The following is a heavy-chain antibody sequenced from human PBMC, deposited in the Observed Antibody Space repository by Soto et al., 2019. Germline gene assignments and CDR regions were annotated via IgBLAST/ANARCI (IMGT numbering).Heavy chain of an antibody. J-gene: IGHJ6*03. D-gene: IGHD7-27*01. CDR3: ARDQSGLPKIETGDGGYYYYYYMDV. V-gene: IGHV3-33*01. CDR2: IWYDGSNK. CDR1: GFTFSSYG. Sequence: GGSLRLSCAASGFTFSSYGMHWVRQAPGKGLEWVAVIWYDGSNKYYADSVKGRFTISRDNSKNTLYLQMNSLRAEDTAVYYCARDQSGLPKIETGDGGYYYYYYMDVWGKGTTVTVSS.